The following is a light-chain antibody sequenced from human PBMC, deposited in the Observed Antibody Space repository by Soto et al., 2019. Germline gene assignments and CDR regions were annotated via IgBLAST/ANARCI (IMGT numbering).Light chain of an antibody. CDR3: AAWDSRLNGHV. CDR2: TND. J-gene: IGLJ1*01. Sequence: QSVLTQPPSASGTPGQRVTISCSGSSSNIGDHTVNWFQQLPGTAPKLLISTNDQRPSGVPDRFSGSKSGTSGSLAISGLQAEDEAEYYCAAWDSRLNGHVFGSGTKVTVL. CDR1: SSNIGDHT. V-gene: IGLV1-44*01.